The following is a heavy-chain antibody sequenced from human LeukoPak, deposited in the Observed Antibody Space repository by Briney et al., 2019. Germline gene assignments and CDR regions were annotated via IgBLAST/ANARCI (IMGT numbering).Heavy chain of an antibody. CDR2: FDPEDGET. V-gene: IGHV1-24*01. J-gene: IGHJ3*02. CDR3: ARVGPLVYGNDAFDI. CDR1: GYTLTELS. D-gene: IGHD5/OR15-5a*01. Sequence: ASVKVSCKVSGYTLTELSMHWVRQAPGKGLEWMGGFDPEDGETIYAQKFQGRVTMTEDTSTDTAYMELSSLRSEDTAVYYCARVGPLVYGNDAFDIWGQGTMVTVSS.